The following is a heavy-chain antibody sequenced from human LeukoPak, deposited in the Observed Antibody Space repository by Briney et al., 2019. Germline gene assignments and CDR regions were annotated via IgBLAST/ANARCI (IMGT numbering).Heavy chain of an antibody. CDR2: MNPNSGNT. D-gene: IGHD2-15*01. Sequence: GASVKVSCKASGYTFTSYDINWVRQATGQGLEWMGWMNPNSGNTGYAQKFQGRVTMTRNTSISTAYMELSSLRFEDTAVYYCARTCSGGSCADGNWFDPWGQGTLVTVSS. J-gene: IGHJ5*02. CDR1: GYTFTSYD. CDR3: ARTCSGGSCADGNWFDP. V-gene: IGHV1-8*01.